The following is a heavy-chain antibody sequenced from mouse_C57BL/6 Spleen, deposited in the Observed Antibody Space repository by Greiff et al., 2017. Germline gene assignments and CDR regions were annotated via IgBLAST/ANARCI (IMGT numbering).Heavy chain of an antibody. Sequence: QVQLQQSGAELVRPGASVTLSCKASGYTFTDYEMHWVKPTPVHGLEWIGAIDPETGGTAYNQKFKGKAILTADKSSSTAYMELRSLTSEDSAVYYCTRGSSYYAMDYWGQGTSVTVSS. CDR3: TRGSSYYAMDY. V-gene: IGHV1-15*01. D-gene: IGHD1-1*01. J-gene: IGHJ4*01. CDR2: IDPETGGT. CDR1: GYTFTDYE.